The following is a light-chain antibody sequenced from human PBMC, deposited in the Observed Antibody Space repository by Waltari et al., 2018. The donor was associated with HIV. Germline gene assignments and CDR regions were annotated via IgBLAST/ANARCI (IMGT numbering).Light chain of an antibody. CDR1: QSVGTS. V-gene: IGKV3-15*01. Sequence: EIEMTQSPVTLSVSPGGRASLSCRASQSVGTSLAWYQQKPGQAPRLLIYGASTRATATPSRFSGSGSETEFTLTITGLHSEDFAIYYCQQYKNWPPFTFGQGTKVDLK. J-gene: IGKJ2*01. CDR3: QQYKNWPPFT. CDR2: GAS.